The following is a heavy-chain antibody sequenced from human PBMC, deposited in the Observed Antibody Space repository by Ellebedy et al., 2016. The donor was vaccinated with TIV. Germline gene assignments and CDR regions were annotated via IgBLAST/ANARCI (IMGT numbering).Heavy chain of an antibody. J-gene: IGHJ4*02. CDR2: INHSGST. CDR3: ARGRLRGYRYGQTYYFDY. D-gene: IGHD5-18*01. Sequence: MPGGSLRLSCAVYGGSFNGSYCSWIRQPPGKGLEWIGEINHSGSTNYNPSLKSRVTISVDTSKNQFSLNLRSVTAADTAVYYCARGRLRGYRYGQTYYFDYWGQGTLVTVSS. V-gene: IGHV4-34*01. CDR1: GGSFNGSY.